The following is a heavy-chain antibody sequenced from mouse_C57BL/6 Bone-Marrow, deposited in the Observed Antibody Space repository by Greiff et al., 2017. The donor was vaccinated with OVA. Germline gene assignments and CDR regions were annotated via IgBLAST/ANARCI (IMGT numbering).Heavy chain of an antibody. V-gene: IGHV1-62-2*01. Sequence: VKLMESGAELVKPGASVKLSCKASGYTFTEYTIHWVKQRSGQGLEWIGWFYPGSGSIKYNEKFKDKATLTADKSSSTVYMELSRLTSEDSAVYFCARHEEKDGYYDYWGQGTTLTVSS. CDR3: ARHEEKDGYYDY. J-gene: IGHJ2*01. CDR2: FYPGSGSI. CDR1: GYTFTEYT. D-gene: IGHD2-3*01.